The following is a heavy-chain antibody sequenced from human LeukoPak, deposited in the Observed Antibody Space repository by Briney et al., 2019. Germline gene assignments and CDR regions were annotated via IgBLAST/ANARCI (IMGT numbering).Heavy chain of an antibody. D-gene: IGHD4-17*01. CDR1: GGSISSSSYY. CDR2: IYYSGST. CDR3: ARRADYGDNGGFDY. Sequence: SETLSLTCTVSGGSISSSSYYWGWIRQPPGEGLEWIGSIYYSGSTYYNPSLKSRVTISVDTSKNQFSLKLSSVTAADTAVYYCARRADYGDNGGFDYWGQGTLVTVSS. J-gene: IGHJ4*02. V-gene: IGHV4-39*01.